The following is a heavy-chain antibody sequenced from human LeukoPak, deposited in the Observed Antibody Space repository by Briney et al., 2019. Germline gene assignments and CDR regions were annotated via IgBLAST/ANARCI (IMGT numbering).Heavy chain of an antibody. V-gene: IGHV3-23*01. CDR2: ISGSGGST. Sequence: GGSPRLSCAASGFTFSSYAMSWVRQAPGKGLEWVSAISGSGGSTYYADSVKGRFTISRDNSKNTLYLQMNSLRAEDTAVYYCANRMSELLAGTDYWGQGTLVTVSS. CDR1: GFTFSSYA. J-gene: IGHJ4*02. D-gene: IGHD6-19*01. CDR3: ANRMSELLAGTDY.